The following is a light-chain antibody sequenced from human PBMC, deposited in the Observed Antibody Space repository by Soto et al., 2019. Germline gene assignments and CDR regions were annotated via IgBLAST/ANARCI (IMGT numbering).Light chain of an antibody. V-gene: IGKV1-5*03. CDR3: QQYNSYPLT. CDR2: KAS. CDR1: QSISSW. Sequence: DIQMTQSPSTLSASVGDRVTITCRASQSISSWLAWYQQKPGKAPKLLIYKASSLESGVPARFSGSGSGTEVTLTISSLQPDDFATYYGQQYNSYPLTFGGGTKVEIK. J-gene: IGKJ4*01.